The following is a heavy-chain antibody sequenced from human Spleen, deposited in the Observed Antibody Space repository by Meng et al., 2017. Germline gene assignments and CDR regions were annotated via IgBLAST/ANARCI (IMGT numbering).Heavy chain of an antibody. CDR3: AKGGGGSVGGGSGWNVFYYGMDV. J-gene: IGHJ6*02. CDR2: IGGRGGST. CDR1: GFTFSSYE. D-gene: IGHD6-19*01. Sequence: GESLKISCAASGFTFSSYEMNWVRQAPGKGLEWVSAIGGRGGSTYYADSVKGRFTISRDNSKNTLYLQMSSLRAEDTAVYYCAKGGGGSVGGGSGWNVFYYGMDVWGQGTTVTVSS. V-gene: IGHV3-23*01.